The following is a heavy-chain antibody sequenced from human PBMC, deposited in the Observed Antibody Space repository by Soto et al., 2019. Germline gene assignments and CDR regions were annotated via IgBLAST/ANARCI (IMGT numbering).Heavy chain of an antibody. CDR2: ISAYNGNT. CDR1: GYTFTSYG. CDR3: AREEVTMVRGVSFDY. V-gene: IGHV1-18*01. Sequence: QVQLVQSGAEVKKPGASVKVSCKASGYTFTSYGISWVRQAPGQGLEGMGWISAYNGNTNYAQKLQGRVTMTTDTSTSTAYRELRSLRSDDTAVYYCAREEVTMVRGVSFDYWGQGTLVTVSS. D-gene: IGHD3-10*01. J-gene: IGHJ4*02.